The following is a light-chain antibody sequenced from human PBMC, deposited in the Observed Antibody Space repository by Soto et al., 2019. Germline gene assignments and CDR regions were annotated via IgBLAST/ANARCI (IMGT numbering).Light chain of an antibody. V-gene: IGKV3-11*01. Sequence: FVLTQSPATLSLSPGERATLSCRASQSVSSYLAWYQQKPGQAPRLLIYDASNRATGIPARFSGSGSGTDFTLTISSLEPEDFAVYYCQQRSNWPAFGQGTRLEIK. J-gene: IGKJ5*01. CDR3: QQRSNWPA. CDR2: DAS. CDR1: QSVSSY.